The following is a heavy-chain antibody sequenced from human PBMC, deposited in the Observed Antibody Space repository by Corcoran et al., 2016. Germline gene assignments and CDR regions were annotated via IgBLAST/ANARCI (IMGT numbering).Heavy chain of an antibody. Sequence: QVQLQQWGAGLLKPSETLSLTCAVYGGSFSGYYWSWIRQPPGKGLEWIGEINHSGSTNYNPSLKSRVTISVDTSKNQFSLKQSSVTAADTAVYYCARGSRYSYGDYWGQGTLVTVSS. J-gene: IGHJ4*02. CDR2: INHSGST. D-gene: IGHD5-18*01. CDR3: ARGSRYSYGDY. CDR1: GGSFSGYY. V-gene: IGHV4-34*01.